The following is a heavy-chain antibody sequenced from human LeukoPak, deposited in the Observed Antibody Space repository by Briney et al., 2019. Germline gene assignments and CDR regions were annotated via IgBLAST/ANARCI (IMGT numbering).Heavy chain of an antibody. CDR1: GGTFSSYA. CDR2: IIPIFGTA. Sequence: ASVKVSCKASGGTFSSYAISWVRQAPGQGLEWMGGIIPIFGTANYAQKFQGRVTITADESTSTAYMELSSLRSEDTAVYYCARESVSTLNLNWFDPWGQGTLVIVSS. J-gene: IGHJ5*02. CDR3: ARESVSTLNLNWFDP. V-gene: IGHV1-69*13. D-gene: IGHD1-1*01.